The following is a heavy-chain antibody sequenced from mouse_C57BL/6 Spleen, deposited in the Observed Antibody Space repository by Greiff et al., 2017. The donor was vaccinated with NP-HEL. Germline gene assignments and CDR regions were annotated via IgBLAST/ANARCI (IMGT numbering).Heavy chain of an antibody. CDR2: IYPGSGNT. J-gene: IGHJ4*01. CDR3: ARAGDYPNYYAMDY. Sequence: QVQLQQSGAELVRPGASVKLSCKASGYTFTDYYINWVKQRPGQGLEWIARIYPGSGNTYYNEKFKGKATLTAEKSSSTAYMQLSSLTSEASAVYFCARAGDYPNYYAMDYWGQGTSVTVSS. D-gene: IGHD2-4*01. V-gene: IGHV1-76*01. CDR1: GYTFTDYY.